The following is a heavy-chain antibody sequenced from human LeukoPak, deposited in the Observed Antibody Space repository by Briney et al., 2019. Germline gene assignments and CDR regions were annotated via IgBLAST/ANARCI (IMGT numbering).Heavy chain of an antibody. CDR1: GFTFSSYD. J-gene: IGHJ4*02. CDR2: ISDSGRTT. D-gene: IGHD5-24*01. V-gene: IGHV3-23*01. Sequence: GGSLTLSCAPSGFTFSSYDMSWVRHPPGTGREWVSAISDSGRTTYHSDSEKGRFTTSREDSRTTLYLQMSSLRAEDTAVYYCAKRGMTTIKEGFDYWGQGTLVTVSP. CDR3: AKRGMTTIKEGFDY.